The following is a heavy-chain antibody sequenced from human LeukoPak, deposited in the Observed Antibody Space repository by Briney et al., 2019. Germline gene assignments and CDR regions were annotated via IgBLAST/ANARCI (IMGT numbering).Heavy chain of an antibody. Sequence: ASVKVSCKVSGYTLTELSMHWVRQAPGKGLERMGGFDPEDGETIYAQKFQGRVTMTRDTSISTAYMELSRLRSDDTAVYYCARPHDYGEAFDIWGQGTMVTASS. V-gene: IGHV1-24*01. CDR3: ARPHDYGEAFDI. CDR1: GYTLTELS. J-gene: IGHJ3*02. D-gene: IGHD4-17*01. CDR2: FDPEDGET.